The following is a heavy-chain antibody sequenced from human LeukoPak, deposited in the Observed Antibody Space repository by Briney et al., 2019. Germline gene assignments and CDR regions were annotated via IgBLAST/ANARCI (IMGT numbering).Heavy chain of an antibody. CDR3: ARVRGYYDSSGPWDY. Sequence: GASVKVSCKASGYTFTSYGISWVRQSPRQGLEWMGWISAYNGNTNYAQKLQGRVTMTTDTSTSTAYMELRSLRSDDTAVYYCARVRGYYDSSGPWDYWGQGTLVTVSS. V-gene: IGHV1-18*01. CDR1: GYTFTSYG. J-gene: IGHJ4*02. CDR2: ISAYNGNT. D-gene: IGHD3-22*01.